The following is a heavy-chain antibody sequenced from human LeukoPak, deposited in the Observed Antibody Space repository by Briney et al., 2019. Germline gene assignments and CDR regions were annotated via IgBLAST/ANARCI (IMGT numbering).Heavy chain of an antibody. CDR3: AREGEYYYDSSSMDV. CDR1: GFTFSSYS. D-gene: IGHD3-22*01. V-gene: IGHV3-21*01. CDR2: ISSSSSYI. J-gene: IGHJ6*03. Sequence: GGSLRLSCAASGFTFSSYSMNWVRQAPGKGLEWVSSISSSSSYIYYADSVKGRFTISRDNAKNSLYLQMNSLRAEDTAVYYCAREGEYYYDSSSMDVWGKGTTVTVSS.